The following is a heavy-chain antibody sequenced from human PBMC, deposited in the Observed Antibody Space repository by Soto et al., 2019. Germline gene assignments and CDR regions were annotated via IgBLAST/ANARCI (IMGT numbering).Heavy chain of an antibody. V-gene: IGHV4-59*01. CDR1: GGSISSYY. CDR3: ARVGQYCTNGVCYTGLGYYYYYMDV. J-gene: IGHJ6*03. Sequence: SETLSLTCTVSGGSISSYYWSWIRQPPGRGLEWIGYIYYSGSTNYNPSLKSRVTISVDTSKNQFSLKLSSVTAADTAVYYCARVGQYCTNGVCYTGLGYYYYYMDVWGKGTKVTVSS. D-gene: IGHD2-8*01. CDR2: IYYSGST.